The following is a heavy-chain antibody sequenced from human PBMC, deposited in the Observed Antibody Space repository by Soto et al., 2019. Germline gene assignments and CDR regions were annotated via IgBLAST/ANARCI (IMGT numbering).Heavy chain of an antibody. J-gene: IGHJ4*01. CDR2: IKDDGGET. CDR3: AKGGHIDF. CDR1: GVSFSTYW. Sequence: GGSLRLSCAASGVSFSTYWMSWVRQAPGKGLEWVANIKDDGGETYYVDSVKGRFTISRDNAKTSLYLQMNSLRAEDTAVYYCAKGGHIDFCGQGTLVTVSS. V-gene: IGHV3-7*03. D-gene: IGHD3-16*01.